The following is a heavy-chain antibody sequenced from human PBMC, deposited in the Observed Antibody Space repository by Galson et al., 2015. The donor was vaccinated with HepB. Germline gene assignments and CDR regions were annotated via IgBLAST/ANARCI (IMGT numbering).Heavy chain of an antibody. CDR3: AMEDSALPGAAHLDY. D-gene: IGHD1-26*01. CDR2: IIPNIGVV. V-gene: IGHV1-69*10. CDR1: GATLNSYS. Sequence: SVKVSCKASGATLNSYSFSWVRQAPGQGLEWMGGIIPNIGVVSYAPSFQGRLTITADERTGTAYMDLKGLRSDDTAVYYCAMEDSALPGAAHLDYWGQGTHVTVSS. J-gene: IGHJ4*01.